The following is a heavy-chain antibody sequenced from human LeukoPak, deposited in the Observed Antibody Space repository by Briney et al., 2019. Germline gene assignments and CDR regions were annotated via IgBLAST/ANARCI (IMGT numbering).Heavy chain of an antibody. CDR3: GRSPFPPHHNAYYDMDV. CDR2: IIPIFGTA. D-gene: IGHD1-1*01. Sequence: GSSVQVSCKASGGTFSSYAISWVRQAPGQGLEWMGGIIPIFGTANYAQKFQGRVTITADESTSTAYMELSSLRSEDPEAYYSGRSPFPPHHNAYYDMDVWGKGTTVTVSS. J-gene: IGHJ6*03. V-gene: IGHV1-69*01. CDR1: GGTFSSYA.